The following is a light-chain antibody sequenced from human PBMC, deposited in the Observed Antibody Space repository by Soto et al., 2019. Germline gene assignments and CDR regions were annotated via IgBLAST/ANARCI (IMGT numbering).Light chain of an antibody. J-gene: IGKJ5*01. CDR1: QSVSSSY. V-gene: IGKV3D-20*02. CDR3: QQRSNWPPNT. Sequence: EIVLTHSPGTLSLSPVERATLSFRSSQSVSSSYLAWYQQKPGQAPRLLIYGASPRATGIPGRFSGSGSGTVFTLTISSLEPEDFAVYYCQQRSNWPPNTFGQGTRLEIK. CDR2: GAS.